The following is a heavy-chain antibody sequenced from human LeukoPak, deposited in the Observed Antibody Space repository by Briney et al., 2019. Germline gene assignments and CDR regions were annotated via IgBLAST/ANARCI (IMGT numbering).Heavy chain of an antibody. CDR3: ARGRITGYSSSWSFDH. D-gene: IGHD6-13*01. CDR1: GVSFSGYY. CDR2: INRGST. J-gene: IGHJ5*02. V-gene: IGHV4-34*01. Sequence: SETLSLTCAVYGVSFSGYYWSWIRQPPGKGLEWIGEINRGSTNYNPSLKSRVTISVDTSKNQFSLKLSSVTAADTAVYYCARGRITGYSSSWSFDHWGQGTLVTVSS.